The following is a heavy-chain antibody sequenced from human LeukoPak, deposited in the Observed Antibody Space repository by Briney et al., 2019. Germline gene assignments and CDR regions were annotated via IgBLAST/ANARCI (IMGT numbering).Heavy chain of an antibody. CDR1: GGSISSYY. D-gene: IGHD2-15*01. V-gene: IGHV4-4*07. CDR2: IYTSGST. CDR3: ARDTVVAATWGYCYYGMDV. J-gene: IGHJ6*02. Sequence: TSETLSLTCTVSGGSISSYYWSWIRQPAGKGLEWIGRIYTSGSTNYNPSLKSRVTMSVDTSKNQFSLKLSSVTAADTAVYYCARDTVVAATWGYCYYGMDVWGQGTTVTVSS.